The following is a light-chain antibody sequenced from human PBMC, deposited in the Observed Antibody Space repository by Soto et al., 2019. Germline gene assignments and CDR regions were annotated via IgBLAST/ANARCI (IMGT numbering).Light chain of an antibody. V-gene: IGLV2-14*01. CDR3: SSYTSTFTYV. CDR2: EVS. CDR1: SSDVGRYNY. J-gene: IGLJ1*01. Sequence: SALTQPASVSGSPGQSITISCSGTSSDVGRYNYVSWYQQHPGTAPKLMIYEVSNRPSGVSNRFSGSKSGDTASLTISGLQAEDEADYYCSSYTSTFTYVFGAGTKVTVL.